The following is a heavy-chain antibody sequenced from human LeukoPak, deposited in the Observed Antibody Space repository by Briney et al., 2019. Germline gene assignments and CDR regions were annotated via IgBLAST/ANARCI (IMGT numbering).Heavy chain of an antibody. D-gene: IGHD6-6*01. V-gene: IGHV1-2*02. CDR1: GYTFTGYY. CDR2: INPNSGGT. Sequence: ASVKVSCKASGYTFTGYYMHWVRQAPGQGLEWMGWINPNSGGTNYAQKFQGRVTMTRDTSISTAYMELSRLRSDDTAVYYCARARVRAARPEDYWVQGTLVTVSS. CDR3: ARARVRAARPEDY. J-gene: IGHJ4*02.